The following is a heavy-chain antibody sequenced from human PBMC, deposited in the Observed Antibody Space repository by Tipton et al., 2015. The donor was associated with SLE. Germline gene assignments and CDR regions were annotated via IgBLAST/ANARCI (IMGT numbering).Heavy chain of an antibody. CDR2: VDHSGST. Sequence: PGLVKPSETLSLTCAVSGGSIRPYFWSWIRQSPGRGLEWVGCVDHSGSTHYNPSLKSRITISLDTSKNQFSLKLTSVTAADTAIYYCARDQDDFWSSFDAFDIWGLGTMVTVSS. V-gene: IGHV4-59*12. CDR1: GGSIRPYF. J-gene: IGHJ3*02. D-gene: IGHD3-3*01. CDR3: ARDQDDFWSSFDAFDI.